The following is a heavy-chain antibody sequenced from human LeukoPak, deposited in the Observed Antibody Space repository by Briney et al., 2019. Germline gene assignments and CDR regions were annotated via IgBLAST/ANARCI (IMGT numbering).Heavy chain of an antibody. CDR2: INWNGGST. CDR1: GFTFDDYG. J-gene: IGHJ4*02. Sequence: GRSLRLSCAASGFTFDDYGMSWVRQAPGKGLEWVSGINWNGGSTGYADSVKGRFTISRDNAKNSLYLQMNSLRAEDTALYYCARDRDDSSGYYYPENYWGQGTLVTVSS. CDR3: ARDRDDSSGYYYPENY. D-gene: IGHD3-22*01. V-gene: IGHV3-20*04.